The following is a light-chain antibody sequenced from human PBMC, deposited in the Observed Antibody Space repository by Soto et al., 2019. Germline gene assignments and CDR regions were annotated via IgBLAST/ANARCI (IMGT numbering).Light chain of an antibody. V-gene: IGKV1-39*01. CDR2: GAS. Sequence: IKMAQSPSSLSASVGDRVTITCQTSQSINTYLNWYQQKTGKAPKLLIYGASSLQSGVPLRFSGSGSGTDFTLTISSLEPEDFATYYCQESYSPLWGTCGQGTKVDI. CDR3: QESYSPLWGT. J-gene: IGKJ1*01. CDR1: QSINTY.